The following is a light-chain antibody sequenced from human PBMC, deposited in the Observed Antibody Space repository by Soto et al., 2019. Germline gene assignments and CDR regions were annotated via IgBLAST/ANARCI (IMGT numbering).Light chain of an antibody. V-gene: IGKV1-5*01. CDR3: LQHNSYPRT. CDR1: QSISNR. Sequence: DIQMTQSPSTLSASVGDRVTITCRASQSISNRLAWYHQKPGKTPNLLIYDASNLGSGVPSRFSGSGSGTEFTLTISSLQPEDFATYYCLQHNSYPRTFGQGTKVDIK. CDR2: DAS. J-gene: IGKJ1*01.